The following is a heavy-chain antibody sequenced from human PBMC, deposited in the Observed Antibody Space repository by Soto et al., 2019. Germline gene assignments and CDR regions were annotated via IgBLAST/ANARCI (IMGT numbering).Heavy chain of an antibody. Sequence: GGSLRLSCAASGFTFSSYAMSWVRQAPGKGLEWVSAISGSGGSTYYADSVKGRFTISRDNSKNTLYLQMNSLRAEDTAVYYCAKDLSPVPLSWAFDYWGQGTLVTVSS. V-gene: IGHV3-23*01. J-gene: IGHJ4*02. CDR1: GFTFSSYA. CDR3: AKDLSPVPLSWAFDY. CDR2: ISGSGGST. D-gene: IGHD6-13*01.